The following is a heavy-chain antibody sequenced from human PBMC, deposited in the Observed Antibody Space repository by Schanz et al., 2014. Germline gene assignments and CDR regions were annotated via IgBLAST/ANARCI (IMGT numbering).Heavy chain of an antibody. J-gene: IGHJ3*02. Sequence: QVQLQESGPGLVKPSGTLSLTCAVSGASIRSYFWSWIRQPPGKGLEWIGYIYYSGSTYYNPSLKSRVTISVDTSKNQFSLNLSSATAADTAVYYCARDRGHGDLPGDIWGQGTMVTVSS. CDR3: ARDRGHGDLPGDI. CDR1: GASIRSYF. CDR2: IYYSGST. V-gene: IGHV4-59*12. D-gene: IGHD4-17*01.